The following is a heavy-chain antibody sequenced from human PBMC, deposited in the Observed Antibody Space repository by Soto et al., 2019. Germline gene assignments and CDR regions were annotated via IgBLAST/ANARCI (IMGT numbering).Heavy chain of an antibody. CDR2: ISAYNGNT. CDR1: GYTFTSYG. J-gene: IGHJ4*02. CDR3: ARAVQGCSGGSCYSPLDY. Sequence: QVQLVQSGAEVKKPGASVKVSCKASGYTFTSYGISWVRQAPGQGLEWMGWISAYNGNTNYAQKLQGRVTMTTDTATSTAYMELRSLRSDDTAVYYCARAVQGCSGGSCYSPLDYWGQGTLVTVSS. V-gene: IGHV1-18*01. D-gene: IGHD2-15*01.